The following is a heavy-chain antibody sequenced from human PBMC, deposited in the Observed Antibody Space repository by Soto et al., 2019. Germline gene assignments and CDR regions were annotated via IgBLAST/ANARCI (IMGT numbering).Heavy chain of an antibody. CDR1: GYTFTSYG. V-gene: IGHV1-18*01. CDR3: ARFEYCSSTSCYKGVDYFDY. D-gene: IGHD2-2*02. J-gene: IGHJ4*02. CDR2: ISAYNRNT. Sequence: ASVKVSCKASGYTFTSYGISWVRQAPGQGLEWMGWISAYNRNTNYAQKLQGRVTMTTDTATSTAYMELRSLRAEDTAVYYCARFEYCSSTSCYKGVDYFDYGGQGTLVTVSS.